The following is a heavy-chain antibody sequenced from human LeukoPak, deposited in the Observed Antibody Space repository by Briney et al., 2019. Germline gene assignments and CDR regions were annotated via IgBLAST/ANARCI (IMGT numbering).Heavy chain of an antibody. CDR2: IKQDGSEK. D-gene: IGHD3-10*01. V-gene: IGHV3-7*03. Sequence: GGSLRLSCAASGFTFSSYWMSLVRQAPGKGLEWVANIKQDGSEKYYVDPVKGRFTISRDNAKNSLYLQMNSLRAEDTAVYYCARVVWFGENWFDPWGQGTLVTVSS. CDR1: GFTFSSYW. J-gene: IGHJ5*02. CDR3: ARVVWFGENWFDP.